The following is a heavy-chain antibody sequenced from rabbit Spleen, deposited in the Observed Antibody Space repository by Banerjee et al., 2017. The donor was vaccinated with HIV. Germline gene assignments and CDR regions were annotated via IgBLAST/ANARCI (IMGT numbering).Heavy chain of an antibody. Sequence: QEQLVESGGGLVQPEGSLTLTCTASGFSFSSNYYMCWVRQAPGKGLEWIACIYAGSSGSTYYASWAKGRFTISKTSSTTVTLQMTSLTAADTATYFCARDGAGGSYFALWGPGTLVTVS. CDR2: IYAGSSGST. D-gene: IGHD8-1*01. CDR3: ARDGAGGSYFAL. V-gene: IGHV1S45*01. J-gene: IGHJ4*01. CDR1: GFSFSSNYY.